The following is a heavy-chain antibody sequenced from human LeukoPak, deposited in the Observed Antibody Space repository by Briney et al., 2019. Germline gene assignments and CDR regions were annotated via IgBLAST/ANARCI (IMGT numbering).Heavy chain of an antibody. Sequence: GGSLRLSCEDSGFTVSSNYMSWVRQAPGEGLEWVSVIYIGGSTYYADSVKGRFTISRDNSRDTLYLQMNSLRAEDTAIYICAKDGGTYPYFLDVWGKGTTVIVSS. D-gene: IGHD1-26*01. V-gene: IGHV3-53*01. CDR2: IYIGGST. CDR3: AKDGGTYPYFLDV. CDR1: GFTVSSNY. J-gene: IGHJ6*03.